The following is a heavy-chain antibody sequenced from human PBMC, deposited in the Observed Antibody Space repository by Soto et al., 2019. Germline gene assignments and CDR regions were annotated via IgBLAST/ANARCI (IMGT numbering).Heavy chain of an antibody. CDR1: GYTFTSYW. J-gene: IGHJ6*02. V-gene: IGHV5-10-1*01. Sequence: EVQLVQSGAEVKKPGESLRISCKGSGYTFTSYWISWVRQMPGKGLEWMGSIYPSDSYTYYSPSFQGHVTISVDKSISTAYLQWSSLKASDTALYYCARDLWGAGPDDGMDVWGQGTTVTVSS. CDR2: IYPSDSYT. D-gene: IGHD3-16*01. CDR3: ARDLWGAGPDDGMDV.